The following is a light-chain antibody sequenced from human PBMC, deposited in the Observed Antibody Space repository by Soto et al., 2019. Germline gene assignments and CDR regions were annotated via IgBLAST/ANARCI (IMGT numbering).Light chain of an antibody. CDR1: QSVSSY. CDR2: DAS. V-gene: IGKV3-11*01. CDR3: QQRSNWPPGT. Sequence: EIVLTQSPATLSLSPGERATLSCRASQSVSSYLAWYQQKPGQAPRLLIYDASNGATGIPARFSGSGSGTDFTLTISSLEPEDFAVYYCQQRSNWPPGTFGGGTKVDIK. J-gene: IGKJ4*01.